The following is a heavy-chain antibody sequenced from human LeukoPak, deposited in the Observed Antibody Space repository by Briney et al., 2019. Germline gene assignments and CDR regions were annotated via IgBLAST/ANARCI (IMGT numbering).Heavy chain of an antibody. V-gene: IGHV4-59*01. CDR1: GGSISYYY. CDR3: AREDPQTTVPEGMDV. CDR2: IYYSGTT. D-gene: IGHD4-17*01. J-gene: IGHJ6*02. Sequence: SETLSLTCTVSGGSISYYYWSWIRQSPGKGLEWIGYIYYSGTTNYNPSLKSRVTISVDTSKNQFSLQLRSVTAADTAVYYCAREDPQTTVPEGMDVWGQGTTVTVYS.